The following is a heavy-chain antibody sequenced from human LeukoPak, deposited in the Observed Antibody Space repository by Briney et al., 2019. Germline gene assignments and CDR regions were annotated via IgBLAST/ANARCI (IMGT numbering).Heavy chain of an antibody. Sequence: GGSLRLSCAASGFTFSSYNMNWVRQAPGKGLEWVSYISGRSDTIYYADSVKGRFTISRDNSKNTLYLQMNSLRAEDTAVYYCAKDSNWGFADAFDIWGQGTMVTVSS. CDR3: AKDSNWGFADAFDI. V-gene: IGHV3-48*01. J-gene: IGHJ3*02. CDR1: GFTFSSYN. D-gene: IGHD7-27*01. CDR2: ISGRSDTI.